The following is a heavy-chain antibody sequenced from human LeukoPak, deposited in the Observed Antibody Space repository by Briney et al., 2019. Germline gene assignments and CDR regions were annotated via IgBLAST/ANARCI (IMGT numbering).Heavy chain of an antibody. D-gene: IGHD6-6*01. V-gene: IGHV4-39*07. Sequence: KPSETLSLTCTVSGGSISSSSYYWGWIRQPPGKGLEWIGSIYYSGSSYYNPSLKSRVIISVAKSKNQFSLKLSSVTAADTAVYYCARASFVAARPSPWFDPWGQGTLVTVSS. CDR3: ARASFVAARPSPWFDP. CDR1: GGSISSSSYY. CDR2: IYYSGSS. J-gene: IGHJ5*02.